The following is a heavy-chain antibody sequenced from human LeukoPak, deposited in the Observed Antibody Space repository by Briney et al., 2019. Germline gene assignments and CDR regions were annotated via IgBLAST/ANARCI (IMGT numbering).Heavy chain of an antibody. CDR1: GFTFSSYA. CDR2: IYSGGST. CDR3: ARESYDILTGYYSVSYFDY. J-gene: IGHJ4*02. D-gene: IGHD3-9*01. Sequence: PGGSLRLSCAASGFTFSSYAMHWVRQAPGKGLEWVSVIYSGGSTYYADSVKGRFTISRDNSKNTLYLQMNSLRAEDTAVYYCARESYDILTGYYSVSYFDYWGQGTLVTVSS. V-gene: IGHV3-66*01.